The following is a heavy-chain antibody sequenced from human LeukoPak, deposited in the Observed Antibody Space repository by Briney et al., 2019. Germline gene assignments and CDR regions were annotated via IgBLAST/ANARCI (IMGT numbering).Heavy chain of an antibody. CDR3: ARSAYGLGSFKRYHFDY. Sequence: PSETLSLTCTVSGVSINNYDWSWIRQPPGKGLEWIGYIYYSGSTNYNPSLKSRVTISVDTSSKQFFLKLKYVTAADKAVYYCARSAYGLGSFKRYHFDYWGQGTLVAVSS. D-gene: IGHD3-10*01. CDR2: IYYSGST. J-gene: IGHJ4*02. V-gene: IGHV4-59*08. CDR1: GVSINNYD.